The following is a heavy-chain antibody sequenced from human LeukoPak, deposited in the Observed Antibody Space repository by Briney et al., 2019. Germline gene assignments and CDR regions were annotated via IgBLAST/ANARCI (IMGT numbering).Heavy chain of an antibody. CDR3: AKDGARYCSSTSCYELDY. D-gene: IGHD2-2*01. CDR2: IRYDGSNK. Sequence: GGSLRLSCAASGFTFSSYSMNWVRQAPGKGLEWVAFIRYDGSNKYYADSVKGRFTISRDNSKNTLYLQVNSLRAEDTAVYYCAKDGARYCSSTSCYELDYWGQGTLVTVSS. J-gene: IGHJ4*02. V-gene: IGHV3-30*02. CDR1: GFTFSSYS.